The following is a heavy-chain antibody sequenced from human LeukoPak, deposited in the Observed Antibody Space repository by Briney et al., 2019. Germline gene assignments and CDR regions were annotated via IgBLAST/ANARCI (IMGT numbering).Heavy chain of an antibody. CDR1: GYNFTPYW. CDR3: ARLYLPYTSAWYGSAFDI. Sequence: GESLKISCKGSGYNFTPYWIGWVRQMPGKGLEWMGITFPGDSYTIYSPSFQGQVTISADKSITTAYLQWSSLKASDTAMYYCARLYLPYTSAWYGSAFDIWGQGTMVAVSS. V-gene: IGHV5-51*01. D-gene: IGHD6-13*01. CDR2: TFPGDSYT. J-gene: IGHJ3*02.